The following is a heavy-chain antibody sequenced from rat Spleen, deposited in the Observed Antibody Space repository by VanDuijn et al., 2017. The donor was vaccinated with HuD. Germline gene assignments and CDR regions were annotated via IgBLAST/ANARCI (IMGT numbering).Heavy chain of an antibody. CDR2: ISIGGGST. D-gene: IGHD4-3*01. CDR3: ARHGWGYGVMDA. J-gene: IGHJ4*01. Sequence: EVQLVESGGGLVQPGRSLKLSCAASGFTFSNYDMAWVRQAPTKGLEWVASISIGGGSTYYRDSVKGRFTVSRDKAKSTLYLQMDSLRSEDTATYYCARHGWGYGVMDAWGQGASVTVSS. V-gene: IGHV5-25*01. CDR1: GFTFSNYD.